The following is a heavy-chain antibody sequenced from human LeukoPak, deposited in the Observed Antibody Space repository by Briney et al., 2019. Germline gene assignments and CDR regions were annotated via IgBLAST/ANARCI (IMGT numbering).Heavy chain of an antibody. V-gene: IGHV4-39*07. CDR1: GGSVSNSSYF. Sequence: PSETLSLTCTVSGGSVSNSSYFWGWIRQPPGKGLEWIGSIYYSGSTYYNPSLKSRVTISLDTSKSQFSLKLSSVTAADTAVYYCAREFIAAAGDKFDYWGQGVLVTVSS. CDR2: IYYSGST. CDR3: AREFIAAAGDKFDY. J-gene: IGHJ4*02. D-gene: IGHD6-13*01.